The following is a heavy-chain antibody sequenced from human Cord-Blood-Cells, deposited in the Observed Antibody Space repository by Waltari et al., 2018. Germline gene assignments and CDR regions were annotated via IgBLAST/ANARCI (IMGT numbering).Heavy chain of an antibody. Sequence: QVQLQQWGAGLLKPSETLSLTCAVSGGSFSGYYWSWIRQPPGKGLEWIGEINHSGSTNYNPSLKSRVTISVDTSKNQFSLKLSSVTAADTAVYYCARGSGWGLFDYWGQGTLVTVSS. CDR3: ARGSGWGLFDY. V-gene: IGHV4-34*01. CDR1: GGSFSGYY. D-gene: IGHD3-16*01. J-gene: IGHJ4*02. CDR2: INHSGST.